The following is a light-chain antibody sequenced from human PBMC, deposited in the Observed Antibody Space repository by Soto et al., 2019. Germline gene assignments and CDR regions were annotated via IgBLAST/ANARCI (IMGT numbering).Light chain of an antibody. CDR2: AAS. CDR3: QQLNTYPET. Sequence: QSPSFLSASVGDRVTITCRASQGISSFLARYQGKPGKAPKLLIYAASSLQSGVPLRFSGSGSGTEFTLTISSLQPEDFATYYCQQLNTYPETFGQGTKVDIK. V-gene: IGKV1-9*01. CDR1: QGISSF. J-gene: IGKJ1*01.